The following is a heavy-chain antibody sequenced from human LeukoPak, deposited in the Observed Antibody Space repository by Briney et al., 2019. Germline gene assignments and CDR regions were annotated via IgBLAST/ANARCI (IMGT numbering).Heavy chain of an antibody. V-gene: IGHV5-51*01. CDR2: IYRGDSDT. Sequence: GESLKISCKGSGYSFTSYWIGCVRQMPGKGLEWMGIIYRGDSDTRYSPSFQGQVTISADKSISTAYLQWSSLKASDTAMYYCARLLLDSGSYPGHDAFDIWGQGTMVTVSS. J-gene: IGHJ3*02. CDR3: ARLLLDSGSYPGHDAFDI. CDR1: GYSFTSYW. D-gene: IGHD1-26*01.